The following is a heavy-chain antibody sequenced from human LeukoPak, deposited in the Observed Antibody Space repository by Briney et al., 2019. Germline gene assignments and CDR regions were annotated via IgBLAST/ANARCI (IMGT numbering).Heavy chain of an antibody. CDR3: ARDRDEYNYGYYFDY. D-gene: IGHD5-18*01. CDR2: IYTSGST. CDR1: GGSISSYY. V-gene: IGHV4-4*07. J-gene: IGHJ4*02. Sequence: SETLSLTCTVSGGSISSYYWSWIRQPAGKGLEWIGRIYTSGSTNYNPSLKSRVTMSVDTSKNQFSLKLSSVTAADTAVYYCARDRDEYNYGYYFDYWGRGTLVTVSS.